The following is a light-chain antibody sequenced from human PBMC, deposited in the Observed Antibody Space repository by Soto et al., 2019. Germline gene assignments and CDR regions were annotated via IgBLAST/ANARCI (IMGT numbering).Light chain of an antibody. CDR3: SSYTSSSTVV. J-gene: IGLJ2*01. Sequence: QSALTQPASVSGSPGQSITISCTGTSSDVGGYNYVSWYQQHPGKAPKLMIYDVSNRPLGVSNRFSGSKSGNTASLTISGLQAEYEADYYCSSYTSSSTVVFGVGTKLTVL. CDR2: DVS. CDR1: SSDVGGYNY. V-gene: IGLV2-14*01.